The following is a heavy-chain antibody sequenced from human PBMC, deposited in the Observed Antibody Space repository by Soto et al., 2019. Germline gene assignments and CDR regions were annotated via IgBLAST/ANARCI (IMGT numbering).Heavy chain of an antibody. V-gene: IGHV3-7*05. CDR1: GLTLSSHW. CDR3: ARAINSAYDY. CDR2: INQDGTER. J-gene: IGHJ4*02. D-gene: IGHD2-21*01. Sequence: EVRLVESGGGLVQPGESLRLSCAASGLTLSSHWMGWVRQAPGTGLEWVATINQDGTERFYVESMKGRSTISRDTAQNSLYLEVHSLRAEDTALYYCARAINSAYDYWGRGALVTVSS.